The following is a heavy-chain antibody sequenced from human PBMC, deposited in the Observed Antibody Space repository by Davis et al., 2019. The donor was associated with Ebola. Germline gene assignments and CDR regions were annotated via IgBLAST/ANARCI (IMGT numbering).Heavy chain of an antibody. CDR1: GGSISSYY. CDR2: IYYSGST. Sequence: MPSETLSLTCTVSGGSISSYYWSWIRQPPGKGLEWIAYIYYSGSTNYNPSLKSRVTISVDTSKNQFSLKLSSVTAADTAVYYCARAGYCSSTSCYGGYYYYGMDVWGQGITVTVSS. D-gene: IGHD2-2*01. J-gene: IGHJ6*02. V-gene: IGHV4-59*12. CDR3: ARAGYCSSTSCYGGYYYYGMDV.